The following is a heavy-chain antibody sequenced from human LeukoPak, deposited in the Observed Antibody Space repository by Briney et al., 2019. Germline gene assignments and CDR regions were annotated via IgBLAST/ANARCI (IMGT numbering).Heavy chain of an antibody. CDR1: GGSISSYY. CDR3: AGLVPASSYYYYYMDV. Sequence: SETLSLTCTVSGGSISSYYWSWIRQPPGKGLEWIGYIYTSGSTNYNPSLKSRVTISVDTSKDQFSLKLSSVTAADTAVYYCAGLVPASSYYYYYMDVWGKGTTVTVSS. D-gene: IGHD2-2*01. J-gene: IGHJ6*03. V-gene: IGHV4-4*09. CDR2: IYTSGST.